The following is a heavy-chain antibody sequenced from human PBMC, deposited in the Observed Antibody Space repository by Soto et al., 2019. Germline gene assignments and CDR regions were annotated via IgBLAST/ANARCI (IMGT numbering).Heavy chain of an antibody. V-gene: IGHV1-69*01. CDR2: IIPIFGTA. D-gene: IGHD2-15*01. J-gene: IGHJ6*02. CDR1: GGTFSSYA. Sequence: QVQLVQSGAEVKKPGSSVKVSCKASGGTFSSYAISWVRQAPGQGLEWMGGIIPIFGTANYAQKFQGRVTITADESTSTAYMELSSLRSEDTAVYYCARSLMAQALYGGNPRGMDVWGQGTTVTVSS. CDR3: ARSLMAQALYGGNPRGMDV.